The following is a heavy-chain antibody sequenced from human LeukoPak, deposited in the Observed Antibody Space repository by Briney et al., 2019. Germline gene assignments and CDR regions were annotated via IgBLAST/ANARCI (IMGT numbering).Heavy chain of an antibody. D-gene: IGHD3-3*01. Sequence: SETLSLTCTVSGGSISSYYWSWIRQPAGKGLEWIGRIYTSGSTNYNPSLKSRVTMSVDTFKNQFSLKLSSVTAADTAVYYCARVWYDFWSGSSIWFDPWGQGTLVTVSS. J-gene: IGHJ5*02. V-gene: IGHV4-4*07. CDR3: ARVWYDFWSGSSIWFDP. CDR2: IYTSGST. CDR1: GGSISSYY.